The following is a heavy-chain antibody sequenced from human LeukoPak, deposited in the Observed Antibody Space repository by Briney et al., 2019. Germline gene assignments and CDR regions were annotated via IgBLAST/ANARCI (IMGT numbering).Heavy chain of an antibody. Sequence: ASVKVSCKASGYTFTSYGISWVRQAPGQGLEWMGWINPNSGGTNYAQKFQGRVTMTRDTSISTAYMELSRLRSDDTAVYYCARDRYCSGGSRCLYNPAHWFDPWGQGTLVTVSS. J-gene: IGHJ5*02. CDR1: GYTFTSYG. D-gene: IGHD2-15*01. CDR2: INPNSGGT. V-gene: IGHV1-2*02. CDR3: ARDRYCSGGSRCLYNPAHWFDP.